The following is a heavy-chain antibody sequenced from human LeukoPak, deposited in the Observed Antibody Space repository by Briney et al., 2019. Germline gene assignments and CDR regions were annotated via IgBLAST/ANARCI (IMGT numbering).Heavy chain of an antibody. CDR3: ASFPSRAARYYFDY. CDR1: GFSFSSYA. D-gene: IGHD6-6*01. V-gene: IGHV3-23*01. Sequence: GGSLRLSCAASGFSFSSYAMSWVRQDPGKGLEWVSAISGSGGRTYYADSVKGRVTISRDNSKNTLYLQMNSLRAEDTAVYYGASFPSRAARYYFDYWGQRTLVTVSS. CDR2: ISGSGGRT. J-gene: IGHJ4*02.